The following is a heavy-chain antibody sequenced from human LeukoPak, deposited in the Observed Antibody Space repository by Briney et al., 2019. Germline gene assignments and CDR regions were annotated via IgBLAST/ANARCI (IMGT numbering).Heavy chain of an antibody. D-gene: IGHD3-22*01. CDR2: INPNSGGT. CDR3: ARGSFSSGYAFDY. J-gene: IGHJ4*02. Sequence: ASVKVSCKASGYTFTGYYMHWVRQAPGQGLEWMGWINPNSGGTNYARKFQGRVTMTRDASISTAYMELSRLRSDDTAVYYCARGSFSSGYAFDYWGQGTLVTVSS. CDR1: GYTFTGYY. V-gene: IGHV1-2*02.